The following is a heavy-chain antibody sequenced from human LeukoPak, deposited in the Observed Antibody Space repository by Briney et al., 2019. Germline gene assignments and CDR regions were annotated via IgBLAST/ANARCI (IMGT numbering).Heavy chain of an antibody. D-gene: IGHD2-21*02. V-gene: IGHV1-69*13. CDR1: GGTFSSYA. Sequence: SVKVSCKASGGTFSSYAISWVRQAPGQGLEWMGGITPIFGTANYAQKFQGRVTITADESTSTAYMELSSLRSEDTAVYYRASPERRPYCGGDCFPLGLAGTDAFDIWAKGQWSPSLQ. J-gene: IGHJ3*02. CDR3: ASPERRPYCGGDCFPLGLAGTDAFDI. CDR2: ITPIFGTA.